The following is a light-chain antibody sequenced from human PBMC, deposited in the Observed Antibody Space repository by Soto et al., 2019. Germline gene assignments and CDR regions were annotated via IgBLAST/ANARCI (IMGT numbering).Light chain of an antibody. CDR3: SSYTSSSTVV. CDR2: DVS. V-gene: IGLV2-14*01. Sequence: QSALTKPASVSGSPGQSITISCTGTSSDVGGYNYVSWYQQHPGKAPKLMIYDVSNRPSGVSNRFSGSKSGNTASLTISGVQAEDEADYYCSSYTSSSTVVFGGGTKLTVL. J-gene: IGLJ2*01. CDR1: SSDVGGYNY.